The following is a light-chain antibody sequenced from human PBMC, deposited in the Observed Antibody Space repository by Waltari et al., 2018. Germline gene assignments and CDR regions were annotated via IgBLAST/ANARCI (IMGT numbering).Light chain of an antibody. J-gene: IGKJ1*01. CDR1: QSVLYSSNNKNY. CDR2: WAS. Sequence: EIVMNQSPDSLAVSLGARATIQRNSSQSVLYSSNNKNYLAWYQQKPGQPPKLLIYWASTRESGVPDRFSGSGSGTDFTLTISSLQAEDVAVYYCQQYYSTPPTFGQGTKVEIK. V-gene: IGKV4-1*01. CDR3: QQYYSTPPT.